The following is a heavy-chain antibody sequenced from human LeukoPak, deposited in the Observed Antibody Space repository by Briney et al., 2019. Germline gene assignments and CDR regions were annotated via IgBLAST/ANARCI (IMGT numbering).Heavy chain of an antibody. J-gene: IGHJ4*02. D-gene: IGHD6-19*01. CDR1: GFIFSDYW. CDR2: IKSDGSST. CDR3: ARPAVAGLRAGGYDY. Sequence: GGSLRLSCAASGFIFSDYWMHWVRQGPGKGLVWVSRIKSDGSSTSYAESVKGRFTISRDNAKNTLYLQMNSLRVEDTAVYYCARPAVAGLRAGGYDYWGQGTLVTVSS. V-gene: IGHV3-74*01.